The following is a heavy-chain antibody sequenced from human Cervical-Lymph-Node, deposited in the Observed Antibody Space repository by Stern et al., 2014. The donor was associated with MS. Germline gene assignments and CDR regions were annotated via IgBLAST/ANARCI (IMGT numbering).Heavy chain of an antibody. D-gene: IGHD6-13*01. V-gene: IGHV3-21*01. J-gene: IGHJ4*02. Sequence: EMQLVESGGGLVKPGGSLRLSCAASGFTFSSYSMNWVRQAPGKGLEWVSSISSSSSYIYYADSVKDRFATSRDNAKNSLYLQMNSLRAEDTTVYYCARNSSSWYSADYWGQGTLVTVSS. CDR2: ISSSSSYI. CDR3: ARNSSSWYSADY. CDR1: GFTFSSYS.